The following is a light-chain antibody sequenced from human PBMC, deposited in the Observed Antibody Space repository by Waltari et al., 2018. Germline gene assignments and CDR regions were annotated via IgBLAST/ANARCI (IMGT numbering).Light chain of an antibody. Sequence: QSVLTQPPSASGTPGQRVTISCSGSSSNIGSNYVYWYQQLPGTAPKLLIYTSDQRPSGVPDRFSGSKSGTSASLAISGLRSEDEADDYCAAWDDSLSGRVFGGGTKLTVL. J-gene: IGLJ3*02. CDR2: TSD. CDR1: SSNIGSNY. V-gene: IGLV1-47*01. CDR3: AAWDDSLSGRV.